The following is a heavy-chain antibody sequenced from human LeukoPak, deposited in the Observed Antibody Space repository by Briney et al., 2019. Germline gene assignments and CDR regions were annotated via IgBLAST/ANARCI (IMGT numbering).Heavy chain of an antibody. J-gene: IGHJ4*02. Sequence: KPSETLSLTCTVSDGSISSYYWSWIRQPPGKGLEWIGYIYYSGSTNYNPSLKSRVTISVDTSKNQFSLKLSSVTAADTAVYYCARGDQSYGYWGQGTLVTVSS. CDR3: ARGDQSYGY. D-gene: IGHD3-10*01. CDR2: IYYSGST. CDR1: DGSISSYY. V-gene: IGHV4-59*01.